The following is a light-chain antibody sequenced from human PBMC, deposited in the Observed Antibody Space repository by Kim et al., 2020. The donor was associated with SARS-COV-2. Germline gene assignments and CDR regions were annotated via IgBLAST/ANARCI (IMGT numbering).Light chain of an antibody. J-gene: IGKJ1*01. CDR2: GAS. Sequence: EIVLTQSPGTLSSSPGERVTLSCRASQSVSSSYLAWYQQKPGQAPRLLIYGASTRATGIPDRFSGSGSGTDFTLTISRLEPEDFAVYYCQQYGSSPPETFGQGTKVDIK. V-gene: IGKV3-20*01. CDR1: QSVSSSY. CDR3: QQYGSSPPET.